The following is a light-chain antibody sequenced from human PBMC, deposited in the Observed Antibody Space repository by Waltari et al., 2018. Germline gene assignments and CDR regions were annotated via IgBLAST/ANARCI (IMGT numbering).Light chain of an antibody. CDR1: QSVDNTY. Sequence: EIVLTQSPGTLSLSPGERATLSCRASQSVDNTYLAWYQKKPGQAPGLLIFAASSRATGIPDRFSGGGSGTDFTLTISRLEPEDFAVYYCQQYGGSLPYTFGQGTKLEIK. V-gene: IGKV3-20*01. J-gene: IGKJ2*01. CDR2: AAS. CDR3: QQYGGSLPYT.